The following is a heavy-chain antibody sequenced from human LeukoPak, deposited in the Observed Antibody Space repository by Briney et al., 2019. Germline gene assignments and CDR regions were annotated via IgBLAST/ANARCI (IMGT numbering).Heavy chain of an antibody. CDR1: GFTFSNCV. V-gene: IGHV3-23*01. CDR2: ISGSGGTT. D-gene: IGHD4-17*01. CDR3: AKDRVSSVTTNYFDY. J-gene: IGHJ4*02. Sequence: PGGSLRLSCVAAGFTFSNCVMSWVRQTPGKGLEWVSSISGSGGTTYYADSVKGRFTISRGNSRNTLYLQMNSLRAEDTALYYCAKDRVSSVTTNYFDYWGQGTLLTVSS.